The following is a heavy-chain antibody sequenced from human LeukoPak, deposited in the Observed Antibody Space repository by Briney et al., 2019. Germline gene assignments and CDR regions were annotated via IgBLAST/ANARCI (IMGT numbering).Heavy chain of an antibody. D-gene: IGHD2-2*01. CDR1: GYTFTTYG. Sequence: ASVKVSCKASGYTFTTYGISWVRQAPGQGLEWMGWISAYNGNTNYAQKLQGRVTMTTETSTSTAYMELRSLRSGDTAVYYCARDRSIVVVPAATSPRRGTYYYYGMDVWGQGTTVTVSS. CDR3: ARDRSIVVVPAATSPRRGTYYYYGMDV. V-gene: IGHV1-18*01. J-gene: IGHJ6*02. CDR2: ISAYNGNT.